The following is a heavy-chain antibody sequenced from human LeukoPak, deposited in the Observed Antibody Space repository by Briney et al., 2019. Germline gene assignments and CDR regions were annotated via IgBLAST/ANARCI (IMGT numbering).Heavy chain of an antibody. CDR3: AKGKSALPAAATPPVDY. CDR2: IKQDGSEK. CDR1: GFTFNNYW. Sequence: GGSLRLSCAVSGFTFNNYWMSWVRQAPGKGLEWVANIKQDGSEKYYVDSVKGRFTVSRDNAKNSLYLQMNSLRAEDTAVYYCAKGKSALPAAATPPVDYWGQGTLVTVSS. J-gene: IGHJ4*02. V-gene: IGHV3-7*01. D-gene: IGHD2-15*01.